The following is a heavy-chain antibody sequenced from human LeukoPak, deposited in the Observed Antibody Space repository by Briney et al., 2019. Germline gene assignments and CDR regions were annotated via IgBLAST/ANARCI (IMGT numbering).Heavy chain of an antibody. CDR1: GFTFSGYA. V-gene: IGHV3-21*01. D-gene: IGHD5-24*01. Sequence: GGSLRLSCAASGFTFSGYAMDWVRQAPGKGLEWVSSVSTTGSDTXYAXXXKGRFTISRDSSKNSVYLQMNSLRPEDTAIYYCARGRDGYPYNFWGQGTLVTVSS. J-gene: IGHJ4*02. CDR2: VSTTGSDT. CDR3: ARGRDGYPYNF.